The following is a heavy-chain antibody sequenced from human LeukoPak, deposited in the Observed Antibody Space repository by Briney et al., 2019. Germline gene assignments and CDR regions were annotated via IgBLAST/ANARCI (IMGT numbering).Heavy chain of an antibody. V-gene: IGHV3-7*04. D-gene: IGHD6-13*01. CDR3: ARRYGSSWSGFDP. CDR2: IKQDGSEK. Sequence: GGSLRLSCAASGFTFSTYWMSWVRQAPGKGLEWVANIKQDGSEKNYVDSVKGRFTISRANAQNSLFLQMNSLRAEDTAVYYCARRYGSSWSGFDPWGQGTLVTVSS. J-gene: IGHJ5*02. CDR1: GFTFSTYW.